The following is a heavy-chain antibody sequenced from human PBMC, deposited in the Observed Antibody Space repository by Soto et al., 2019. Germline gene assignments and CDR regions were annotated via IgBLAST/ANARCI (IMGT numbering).Heavy chain of an antibody. V-gene: IGHV4-39*01. Sequence: QLHLQESGPGLVKPSETLSLSCSVSGDSLSSETNYWAWIRQPPGKGLGWVGSIYYSGYTNYNPSLEGRVAISVNMSKNQVSLKLNSLTAADTAVYYWACPPTDRFGELFAYWGQGILVTVSS. J-gene: IGHJ4*02. CDR1: GDSLSSETNY. CDR3: ACPPTDRFGELFAY. CDR2: IYYSGYT. D-gene: IGHD3-10*01.